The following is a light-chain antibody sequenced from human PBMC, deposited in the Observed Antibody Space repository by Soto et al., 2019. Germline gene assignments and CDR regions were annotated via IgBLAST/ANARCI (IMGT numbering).Light chain of an antibody. CDR3: SSYTGSSTLEV. J-gene: IGLJ1*01. Sequence: QSALTQPPSVSGAPGQRVTISCSGSTSNIGAGYDVHWYQQLPGTAPKLLIYGNINRPSGVPDRFSGSKSGTSASLTISGLQAEDEADYYCSSYTGSSTLEVFGSGTKVTVL. CDR1: TSNIGAGYD. CDR2: GNI. V-gene: IGLV1-40*01.